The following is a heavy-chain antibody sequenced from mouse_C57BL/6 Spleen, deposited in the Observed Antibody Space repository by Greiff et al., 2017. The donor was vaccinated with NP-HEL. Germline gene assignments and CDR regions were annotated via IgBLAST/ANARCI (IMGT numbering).Heavy chain of an antibody. CDR3: ARLDYYGNSFAY. V-gene: IGHV1-42*01. Sequence: VQLKQSGPELVKPGASVKISCKASGYSFTGYYMNWVKQSPEKSLEWIGEINPSTGGTTYNQKFKAKATLTVDKSSSTAYMQLKSLTSEDSAVYYCARLDYYGNSFAYWGQGTLVTVSA. CDR1: GYSFTGYY. CDR2: INPSTGGT. D-gene: IGHD1-1*01. J-gene: IGHJ3*01.